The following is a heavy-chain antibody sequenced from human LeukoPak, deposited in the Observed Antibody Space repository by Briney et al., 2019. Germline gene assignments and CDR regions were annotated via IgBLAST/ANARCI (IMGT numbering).Heavy chain of an antibody. Sequence: GASVTVSCTASGYTFTSYYMHWVRQAPGQGLEWMGIINPSGGSTSYAQKFQGRVTMTRDTSTSTVYMELSSLRSEDTAVYYCARDESGGMDVWGQGTTVTVSS. J-gene: IGHJ6*02. CDR3: ARDESGGMDV. D-gene: IGHD3-10*01. CDR1: GYTFTSYY. V-gene: IGHV1-46*01. CDR2: INPSGGST.